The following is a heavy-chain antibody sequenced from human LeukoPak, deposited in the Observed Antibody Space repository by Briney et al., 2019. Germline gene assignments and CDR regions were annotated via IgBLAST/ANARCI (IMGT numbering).Heavy chain of an antibody. CDR3: ARALQNDY. Sequence: ASVKVSCKASDDTFSNYYMHWVRQAPGQGLEWMGWINPNSGGTNYAQKFQGRVTMTRDTSISTAYMELSRLRSDDTAVYYCARALQNDYWGQGTLVTVSS. J-gene: IGHJ4*02. V-gene: IGHV1-2*02. CDR2: INPNSGGT. CDR1: DDTFSNYY.